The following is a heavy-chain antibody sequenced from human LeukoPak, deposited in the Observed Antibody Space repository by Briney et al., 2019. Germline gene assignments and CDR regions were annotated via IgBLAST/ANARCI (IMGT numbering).Heavy chain of an antibody. J-gene: IGHJ4*02. CDR2: IYYSGST. V-gene: IGHV4-39*01. CDR1: GGSISGSSCS. D-gene: IGHD3-22*01. Sequence: TSETLSLTCTVSGGSISGSSCSWGWIRQPPGKGLEWIGSIYYSGSTYYNPSLKSRVTISVDTSKNQFSLKLSSVTAADTAVYYCARHQITMIVEGAIDYWGQGTLVTVSS. CDR3: ARHQITMIVEGAIDY.